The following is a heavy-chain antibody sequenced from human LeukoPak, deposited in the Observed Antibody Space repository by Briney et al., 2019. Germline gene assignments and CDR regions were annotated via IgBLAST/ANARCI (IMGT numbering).Heavy chain of an antibody. Sequence: SETLSLTCTVSGGSISSYYWSWIRQPPGKGLEWIGYIYYSGSTNYNPSLKSRVTISVDTSKNQFSLKLSSVTAADTAVYYCARTPSYCSGGSCYSPRGDYYYYMDVWGKGTTVTVSS. J-gene: IGHJ6*03. D-gene: IGHD2-15*01. CDR1: GGSISSYY. V-gene: IGHV4-59*01. CDR2: IYYSGST. CDR3: ARTPSYCSGGSCYSPRGDYYYYMDV.